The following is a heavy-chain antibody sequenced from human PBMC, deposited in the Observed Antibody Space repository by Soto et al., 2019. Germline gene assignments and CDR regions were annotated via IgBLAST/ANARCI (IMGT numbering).Heavy chain of an antibody. CDR2: IYYSGST. D-gene: IGHD5-12*01. CDR1: GGSISSYY. V-gene: IGHV4-59*01. Sequence: PSETLSLTCTVSGGSISSYYWSWIRQPPGKGLEWIGYIYYSGSTNYNPSLKSRVTITVDTSKNQFSLKLSSVTAADTAVYYCARGVEMATIFFDYWGQGTLVTVSS. J-gene: IGHJ4*02. CDR3: ARGVEMATIFFDY.